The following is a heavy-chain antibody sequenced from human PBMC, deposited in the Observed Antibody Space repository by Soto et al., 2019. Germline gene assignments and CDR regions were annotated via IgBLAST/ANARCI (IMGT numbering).Heavy chain of an antibody. D-gene: IGHD1-26*01. J-gene: IGHJ6*02. CDR2: IYPGDSDT. V-gene: IGHV5-51*01. CDR3: ARRPSGSYGYYYYGMDV. CDR1: GYSFTSYW. Sequence: PGESLKLSCNGSGYSFTSYWIGWVRQVPGKGLEWMGIIYPGDSDTRYSPSFQGQVAISADKSISTAYLQWSSLKASDTAMYYCARRPSGSYGYYYYGMDVWGQGTTVTVSS.